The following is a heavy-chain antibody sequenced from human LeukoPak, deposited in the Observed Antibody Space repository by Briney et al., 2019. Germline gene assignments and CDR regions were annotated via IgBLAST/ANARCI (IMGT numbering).Heavy chain of an antibody. CDR2: INHSGST. CDR3: AGLIVGRVLGV. D-gene: IGHD3-22*01. Sequence: SETLSLTCAVYGGSFSGYYWSWIRQPPGKGLEWIGEINHSGSTNYNPSLKSRVTISVDTSKNQFSLKLSSVTAADTAVYYRAGLIVGRVLGVWGQGTLVTVSS. CDR1: GGSFSGYY. J-gene: IGHJ4*02. V-gene: IGHV4-34*01.